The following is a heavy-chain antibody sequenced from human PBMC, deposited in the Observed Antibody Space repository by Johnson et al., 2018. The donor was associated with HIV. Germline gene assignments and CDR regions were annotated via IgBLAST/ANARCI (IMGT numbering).Heavy chain of an antibody. CDR3: ARASGTYPDDAFDI. CDR2: ISWNSGSI. J-gene: IGHJ3*02. V-gene: IGHV3-9*01. CDR1: GFTFSSYA. D-gene: IGHD1-26*01. Sequence: VQLVESGGGVVQPGGSLRLSCAASGFTFSSYAMHWVRQAPGKGLEWVSGISWNSGSIGYADSVKGRFTISRDNAKNSLYLQMNSLRAEDTAMYFCARASGTYPDDAFDIWGRGTMVTVYS.